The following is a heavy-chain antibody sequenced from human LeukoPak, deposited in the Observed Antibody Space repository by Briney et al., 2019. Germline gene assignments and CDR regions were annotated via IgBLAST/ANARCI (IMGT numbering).Heavy chain of an antibody. CDR3: ARASIAAAGTVTNFDY. J-gene: IGHJ4*02. CDR2: IYTSGST. V-gene: IGHV4-61*02. Sequence: PSETLSLTCTVSGGSISSGSYYWSWIRQPAGKGLEWIVRIYTSGSTNYNPSLKSRVTISVDTSKNQFSLKLSSVTAADTAVYYCARASIAAAGTVTNFDYWGQGTLVTVSS. D-gene: IGHD6-13*01. CDR1: GGSISSGSYY.